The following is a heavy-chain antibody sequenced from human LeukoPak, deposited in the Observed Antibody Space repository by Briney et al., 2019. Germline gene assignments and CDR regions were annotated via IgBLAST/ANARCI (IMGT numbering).Heavy chain of an antibody. D-gene: IGHD3-10*01. Sequence: PGESLRLSCAASGFTFSSYEMNWVRQAPGKGLEWVSYISSSGGTIYYADSLKGRFTISRDNAKNSLYLQMNSLRAEDTAVYYCARGFSVDYWGQGTLVTVSS. J-gene: IGHJ4*02. CDR1: GFTFSSYE. V-gene: IGHV3-48*03. CDR3: ARGFSVDY. CDR2: ISSSGGTI.